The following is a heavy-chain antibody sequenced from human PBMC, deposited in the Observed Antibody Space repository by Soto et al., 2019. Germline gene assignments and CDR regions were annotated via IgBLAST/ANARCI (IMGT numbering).Heavy chain of an antibody. J-gene: IGHJ6*02. CDR2: IYNDGKT. D-gene: IGHD3-10*01. Sequence: GSLRLSCAASGLPVVTNYMSCVRHSPGKGLEWVSVIYNDGKTYYADSVKGRFTIPRDASKNTLHLQMDSLRDEDTAVYYCVRPLPSGQNYGMDVWGQGTTVTVSS. V-gene: IGHV3-53*01. CDR3: VRPLPSGQNYGMDV. CDR1: GLPVVTNY.